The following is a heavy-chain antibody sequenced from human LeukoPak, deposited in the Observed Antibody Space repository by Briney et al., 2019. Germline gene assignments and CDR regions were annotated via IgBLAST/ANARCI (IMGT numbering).Heavy chain of an antibody. CDR2: IYYSGST. Sequence: SETLSLTCTVSGGSISSYYWSWIGQPPGKGLEWIGYIYYSGSTNYNPSLKSRVAISVDTSKNQLSLKLSSVTAADTAVYYCARSTYDTSNYFDYWGQGTLVTVSS. D-gene: IGHD3-22*01. CDR3: ARSTYDTSNYFDY. CDR1: GGSISSYY. V-gene: IGHV4-59*01. J-gene: IGHJ4*02.